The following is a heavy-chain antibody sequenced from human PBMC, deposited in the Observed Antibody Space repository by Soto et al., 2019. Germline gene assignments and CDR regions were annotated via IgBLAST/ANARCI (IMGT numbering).Heavy chain of an antibody. D-gene: IGHD3-10*01. V-gene: IGHV1-18*04. CDR1: GYTFSSYG. CDR2: ISGYNGNT. CDR3: ARDAPSELYGIDV. J-gene: IGHJ6*02. Sequence: QAQLVQSGAEVKKPGASVKVSCKASGYTFSSYGISWVRQAPGQGLEWMGWISGYNGNTNYVQKLQGRVTMTTDTPTSKAYKELRSPRADDTAMDYCARDAPSELYGIDVWSQGTTVTVSS.